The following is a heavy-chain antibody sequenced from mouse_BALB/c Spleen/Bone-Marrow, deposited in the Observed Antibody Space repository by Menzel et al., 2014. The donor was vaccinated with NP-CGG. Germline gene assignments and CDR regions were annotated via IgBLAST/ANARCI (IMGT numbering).Heavy chain of an antibody. CDR1: GFTFSSYA. J-gene: IGHJ2*01. CDR2: ISSGGST. V-gene: IGHV5-6-5*01. D-gene: IGHD2-4*01. Sequence: EVQGVESGGGLVKPGGSLKLSCAASGFTFSSYAMSWVRQTPEKRLEWVASISSGGSTYYPDSVKGRFTISRDNARNILYLQMSSLRSGDTAMYYCARDDYDDQYYFDYWGQGTTLTVSS. CDR3: ARDDYDDQYYFDY.